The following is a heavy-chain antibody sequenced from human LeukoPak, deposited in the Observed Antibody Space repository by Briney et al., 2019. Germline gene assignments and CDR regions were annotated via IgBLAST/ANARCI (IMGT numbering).Heavy chain of an antibody. CDR3: TRENYVPDS. CDR1: GFTVSSNY. Sequence: PGGSLRLSCAASGFTVSSNYMSWVRQTPGKGLEWVASISDGGSATYYVDSVRGRFTISRDDAKNSLFLQMNGLRADDTAVYYCTRENYVPDSWGQGTLVTVSS. J-gene: IGHJ4*02. D-gene: IGHD3-10*02. CDR2: ISDGGSAT. V-gene: IGHV3-7*03.